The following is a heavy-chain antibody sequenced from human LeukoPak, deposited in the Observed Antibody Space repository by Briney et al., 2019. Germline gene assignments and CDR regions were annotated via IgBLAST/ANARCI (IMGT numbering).Heavy chain of an antibody. V-gene: IGHV3-9*01. J-gene: IGHJ4*02. CDR3: AKGKTGIAVAGTVDY. Sequence: PGGSLRLSCAASGFTFDAYAMHWVRQAPGKGLEWVSGISWNSGSIGYADSVKGRFAISRDNAKNSLYLQMNSLRAEDTALYYCAKGKTGIAVAGTVDYWGQGTLVTVSS. CDR2: ISWNSGSI. CDR1: GFTFDAYA. D-gene: IGHD6-19*01.